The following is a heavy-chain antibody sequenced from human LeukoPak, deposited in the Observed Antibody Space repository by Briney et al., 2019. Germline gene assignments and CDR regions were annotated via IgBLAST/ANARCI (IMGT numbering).Heavy chain of an antibody. CDR1: GGTFSSYA. V-gene: IGHV1-69*04. CDR3: ARGFHCSGGSCYDY. CDR2: IIPILGIA. J-gene: IGHJ4*02. Sequence: SVKVSCKASGGTFSSYAISWVRQAPGLGLEWMGRIIPILGIANYAQRFQGRVTITADKSTSTAYMELSSLRSEDTAVYYCARGFHCSGGSCYDYWGQGTLVTVSS. D-gene: IGHD2-15*01.